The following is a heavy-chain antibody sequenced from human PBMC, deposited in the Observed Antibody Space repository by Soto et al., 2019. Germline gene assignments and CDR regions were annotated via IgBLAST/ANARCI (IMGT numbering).Heavy chain of an antibody. Sequence: PGGSLSLSCAASGFTFDDYAMHWVRQAPGQGLEWVSGISWNSGSIGYADSVKGRFTISRDNAKNSLYLQMNSLRAEDTALYYSAKGSHRGGYFQHWGQGTLVTVSS. CDR2: ISWNSGSI. V-gene: IGHV3-9*01. J-gene: IGHJ1*01. CDR3: AKGSHRGGYFQH. D-gene: IGHD3-10*01. CDR1: GFTFDDYA.